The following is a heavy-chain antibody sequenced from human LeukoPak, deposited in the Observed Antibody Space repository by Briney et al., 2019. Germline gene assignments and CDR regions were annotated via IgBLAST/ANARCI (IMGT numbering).Heavy chain of an antibody. J-gene: IGHJ4*02. CDR2: ISYDGSNK. CDR1: GFTFSSYA. D-gene: IGHD3-9*01. CDR3: VKDLTGTWSFDY. V-gene: IGHV3-30*14. Sequence: GGSLRLSCAASGFTFSSYAMHWVRQAPGKGLEWVAVISYDGSNKYYADSVKGRFTISRDNSKNALYLQLTSLRLEDTALYYCVKDLTGTWSFDYWGQGTLVTVSS.